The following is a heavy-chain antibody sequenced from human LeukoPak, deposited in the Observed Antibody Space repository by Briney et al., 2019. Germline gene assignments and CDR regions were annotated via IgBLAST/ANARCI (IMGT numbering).Heavy chain of an antibody. V-gene: IGHV4-39*01. D-gene: IGHD3-3*01. CDR2: IYYRGST. CDR1: GGSISSSTYY. Sequence: SETLSLTCTVSGGSISSSTYYWGWIRQPPGKGLEWIGTIYYRGSTYYNPSLKSRVTISVDTSKNQFSLKLTSVTAADTAVYYCARLGRTYYDFWSGPWGQGALVTVSS. CDR3: ARLGRTYYDFWSGP. J-gene: IGHJ5*02.